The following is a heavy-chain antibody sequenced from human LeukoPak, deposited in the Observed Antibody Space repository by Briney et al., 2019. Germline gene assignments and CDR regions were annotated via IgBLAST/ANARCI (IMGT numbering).Heavy chain of an antibody. J-gene: IGHJ2*01. CDR3: ARVGMAIGWSLDL. Sequence: ASVKVSCKASGYTFRSYGLSWVRQAPGQGLEWLGWISAYNGDTRYEQNFQGRVTLTTDTSTTTAYMELTNLRPDDTAVYYCARVGMAIGWSLDLWGRGTLVTVSS. D-gene: IGHD2-21*01. V-gene: IGHV1-18*01. CDR1: GYTFRSYG. CDR2: ISAYNGDT.